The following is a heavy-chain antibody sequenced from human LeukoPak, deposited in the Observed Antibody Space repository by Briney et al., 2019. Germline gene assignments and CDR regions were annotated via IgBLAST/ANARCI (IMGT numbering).Heavy chain of an antibody. Sequence: SETLSPTCTVSGGSISSRSAYWGWIRQPPGEGLEWIGSISYSGTTYYNPSLKSRVTISVDTSKNQFSLKLSSVTAADTAVYYCARSEGRAPYDYWGQGTLVTVSS. CDR3: ARSEGRAPYDY. CDR2: ISYSGTT. CDR1: GGSISSRSAY. D-gene: IGHD5-24*01. J-gene: IGHJ4*02. V-gene: IGHV4-39*07.